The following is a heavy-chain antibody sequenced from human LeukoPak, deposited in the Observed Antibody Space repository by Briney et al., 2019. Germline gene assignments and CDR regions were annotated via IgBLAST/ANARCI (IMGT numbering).Heavy chain of an antibody. D-gene: IGHD2-2*02. Sequence: GGSLRLSCAASGFTFSSYSMNWVRQAPGKGLEWVSSISSSRSYIYYADSVKGRFTISRDNARNLLYLQMNSLRAEDTAVYYCARGVPAAIFGGDYYYMDVWGKGTTVTVSS. CDR3: ARGVPAAIFGGDYYYMDV. V-gene: IGHV3-21*01. J-gene: IGHJ6*03. CDR1: GFTFSSYS. CDR2: ISSSRSYI.